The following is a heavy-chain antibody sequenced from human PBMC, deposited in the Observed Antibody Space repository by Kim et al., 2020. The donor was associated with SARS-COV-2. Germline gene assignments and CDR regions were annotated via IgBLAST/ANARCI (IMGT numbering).Heavy chain of an antibody. CDR3: STLQMATILPDY. Sequence: GGSLRLSCAASGFTFTNAWMSWVRQAPGKGLEWVGRIKSNTDGGTTDYAAPVQGRFTISRDDSINTLYLQMNSLKTEDTAVYYCSTLQMATILPDYWGQETLVTVSS. CDR2: IKSNTDGGTT. D-gene: IGHD5-12*01. CDR1: GFTFTNAW. J-gene: IGHJ4*02. V-gene: IGHV3-15*01.